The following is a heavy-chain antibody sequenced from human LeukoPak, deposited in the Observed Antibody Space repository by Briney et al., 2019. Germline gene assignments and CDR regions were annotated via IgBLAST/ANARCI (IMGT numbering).Heavy chain of an antibody. CDR3: ARFIAARPWDY. V-gene: IGHV4-38-2*01. CDR2: IYHSGST. CDR1: RYSIAIGYF. J-gene: IGHJ4*02. Sequence: APETLSLTCAVSRYSIAIGYFWAWIRQPPGKGLEWIGSIYHSGSTYYNPSLKSRVTISVDTSKNQFSLKLSSVTAADTAVYYCARFIAARPWDYWGQGTLVTVSS. D-gene: IGHD6-6*01.